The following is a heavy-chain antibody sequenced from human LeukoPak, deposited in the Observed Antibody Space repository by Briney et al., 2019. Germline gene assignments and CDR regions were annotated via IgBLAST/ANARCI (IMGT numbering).Heavy chain of an antibody. D-gene: IGHD2-15*01. J-gene: IGHJ4*02. V-gene: IGHV4-59*01. CDR2: IYYNGST. Sequence: PSETLSLTCTVSGGSIRYYYWSWIRQSPAKGLEWIGYIYYNGSTNYNPSLKSRVTISVDMSKNQFSLKMSSVTAADTAVYYCARKGGLFDYWGQGRLVTVSS. CDR1: GGSIRYYY. CDR3: ARKGGLFDY.